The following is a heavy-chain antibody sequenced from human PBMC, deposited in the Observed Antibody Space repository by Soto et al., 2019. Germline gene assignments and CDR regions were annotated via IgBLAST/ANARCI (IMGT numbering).Heavy chain of an antibody. V-gene: IGHV4-59*01. J-gene: IGHJ3*02. D-gene: IGHD4-17*01. CDR3: ARQYGDYVRGAFDI. Sequence: QVQLQESGPGLVKPSETLSLTCTVSGGSISSYYWSWIRQPPGKGLEWIGYIYHSGSTNYNPSLKSRLTISVDTSKNQFSLTLSSVTAADTAVYYCARQYGDYVRGAFDIWGQGTMVTVSS. CDR1: GGSISSYY. CDR2: IYHSGST.